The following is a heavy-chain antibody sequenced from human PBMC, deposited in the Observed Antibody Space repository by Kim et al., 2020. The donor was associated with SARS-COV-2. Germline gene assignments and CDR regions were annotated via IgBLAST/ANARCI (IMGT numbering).Heavy chain of an antibody. CDR3: ARDHSSSSSWWFYP. CDR1: GYIFTSHW. Sequence: ASVKVSCKTSGYIFTSHWMHWVRQAPGQGLEWMGIINPADGSTGYAQKFQGRVTLTRDTSTSTFYMDVSRLRSEDTAMYYCARDHSSSSSWWFYPWGQGT. CDR2: INPADGST. D-gene: IGHD6-6*01. V-gene: IGHV1-46*01. J-gene: IGHJ5*02.